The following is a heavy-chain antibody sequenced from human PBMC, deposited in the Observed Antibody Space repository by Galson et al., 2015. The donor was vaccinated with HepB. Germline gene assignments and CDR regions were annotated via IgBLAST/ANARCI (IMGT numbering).Heavy chain of an antibody. CDR2: INSDGSST. Sequence: SLRLSCAASGFTFSSYWMHWVRQAPGKGLVWVSRINSDGSSTTYADSVKGRFTISRDNAKNTLFLQMNSLRAEDTAVYYCTRQDSYGYPNFDYWGQGTLVTVSS. CDR3: TRQDSYGYPNFDY. V-gene: IGHV3-74*01. CDR1: GFTFSSYW. J-gene: IGHJ4*02. D-gene: IGHD5-18*01.